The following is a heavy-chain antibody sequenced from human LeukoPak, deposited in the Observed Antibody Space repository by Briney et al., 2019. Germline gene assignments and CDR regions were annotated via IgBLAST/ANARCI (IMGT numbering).Heavy chain of an antibody. D-gene: IGHD2-2*01. Sequence: PSETLSLTCTVSGGSISSYYWSWIRQPPGKGLEWIGYIYYSGSTNYNPSLKSRVTISVDTSKNQFSLKLSSVTAADTAVYYCASRRDQLPGRPFDPWGQGTLVTVSS. V-gene: IGHV4-59*08. J-gene: IGHJ5*02. CDR3: ASRRDQLPGRPFDP. CDR1: GGSISSYY. CDR2: IYYSGST.